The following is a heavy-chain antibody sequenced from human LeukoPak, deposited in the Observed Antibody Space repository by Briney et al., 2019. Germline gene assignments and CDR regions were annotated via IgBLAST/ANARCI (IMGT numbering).Heavy chain of an antibody. Sequence: GRSLRLSCAASGSTFSSYAMHWVRQAPGKGLEWVAVISYDGSNKYYADSVKGRFTISRDNSKNTLYLQMNSLRAEDTAVYYCASDMVRGVITFNFDYWGQGTLVTVSS. CDR1: GSTFSSYA. D-gene: IGHD3-10*01. V-gene: IGHV3-30*04. J-gene: IGHJ4*02. CDR2: ISYDGSNK. CDR3: ASDMVRGVITFNFDY.